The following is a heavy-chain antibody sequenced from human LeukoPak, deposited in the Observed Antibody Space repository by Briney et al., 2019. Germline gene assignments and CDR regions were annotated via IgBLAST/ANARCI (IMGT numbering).Heavy chain of an antibody. CDR3: ARQVYCSGGSCFDPGYFDY. V-gene: IGHV3-48*01. D-gene: IGHD2-15*01. J-gene: IGHJ4*02. CDR2: ISSSSSTI. CDR1: GFTFSSYS. Sequence: GGSLRLSCAASGFTFSSYSMTWVRQAPGKGLEWVSYISSSSSTIYYADSVKGRFTISRDNAKNSLYLQMNSLRAEDTAVYYCARQVYCSGGSCFDPGYFDYWGQGTLVTVSS.